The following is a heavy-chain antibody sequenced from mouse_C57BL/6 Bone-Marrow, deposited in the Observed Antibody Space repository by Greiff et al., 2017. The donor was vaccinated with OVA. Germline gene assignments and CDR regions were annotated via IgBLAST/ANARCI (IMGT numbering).Heavy chain of an antibody. J-gene: IGHJ2*01. Sequence: QVQLQQPGAELVKPGASVKLSCKASGYTFTSYWMHWVKQRPGQGLEWIGMIHPNSGSTNYNEKFKSKATLTVDKSSSTAYMQLSSLTSEDSAVYYCGRSDYSGPYYFGYWGQGTTLTVSS. CDR3: GRSDYSGPYYFGY. D-gene: IGHD1-1*01. V-gene: IGHV1-64*01. CDR2: IHPNSGST. CDR1: GYTFTSYW.